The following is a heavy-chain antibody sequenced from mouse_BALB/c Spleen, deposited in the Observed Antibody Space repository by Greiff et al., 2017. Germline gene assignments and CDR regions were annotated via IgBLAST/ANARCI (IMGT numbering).Heavy chain of an antibody. CDR1: GFTFSSFG. Sequence: EVKLMESGGGLVQPGGSRKLSCAASGFTFSSFGMHWVRQAPEKGLEWVAYISSGSSTIYYADTVKGRFTISRDNPKNTLFLQMTSLRSEDTAMYYCARYGSSYAMDYWGQGTSVTVSS. J-gene: IGHJ4*01. CDR3: ARYGSSYAMDY. CDR2: ISSGSSTI. D-gene: IGHD1-1*01. V-gene: IGHV5-17*02.